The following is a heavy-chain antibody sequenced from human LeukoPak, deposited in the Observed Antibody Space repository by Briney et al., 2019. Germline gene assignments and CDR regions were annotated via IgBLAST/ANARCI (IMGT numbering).Heavy chain of an antibody. V-gene: IGHV3-23*01. CDR2: ISGSGGST. J-gene: IGHJ4*02. CDR1: GFIFSNSW. D-gene: IGHD2-2*01. Sequence: PGGSLRLSCAVSGFIFSNSWMSWVRQAPGKGLEWVSAISGSGGSTYYADSVKGRFTISRDNSKNTLYLQMNSLRAEDTAVYYCAKDRLPPPWSAAMDYWGQGTLVTVSS. CDR3: AKDRLPPPWSAAMDY.